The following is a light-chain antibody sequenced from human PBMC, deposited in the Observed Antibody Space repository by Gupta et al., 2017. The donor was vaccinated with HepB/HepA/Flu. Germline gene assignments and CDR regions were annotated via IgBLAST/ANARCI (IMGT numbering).Light chain of an antibody. CDR2: GAS. CDR3: QQYGSLRGR. V-gene: IGKV3-20*01. J-gene: IGKJ1*01. Sequence: EIVLTQSPGTLSLSPGERATLSCRASQSVSSSYLAWYQQKPVQAPRLLIYGASSRATGIPDRFSGSGSGTDFTLTISRLEPEDFAVYYCQQYGSLRGRFGQGTKVEIK. CDR1: QSVSSSY.